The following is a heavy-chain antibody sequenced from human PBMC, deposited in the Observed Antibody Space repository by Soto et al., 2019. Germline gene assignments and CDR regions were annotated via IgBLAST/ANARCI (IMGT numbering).Heavy chain of an antibody. CDR2: INAGNGNT. CDR3: ARSTGSYYVWFDP. J-gene: IGHJ5*02. V-gene: IGHV1-3*01. D-gene: IGHD1-26*01. Sequence: ASVKVSCKASGSTFTSYAMHWVRQAPGQRLEWMGWINAGNGNTKYSQKFQGRVTITRDTSASTAYMELSSLRSEDTAVYYCARSTGSYYVWFDPWGQGTLVTVSS. CDR1: GSTFTSYA.